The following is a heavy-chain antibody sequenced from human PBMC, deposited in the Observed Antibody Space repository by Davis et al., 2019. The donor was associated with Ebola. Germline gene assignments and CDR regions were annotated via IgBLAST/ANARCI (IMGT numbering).Heavy chain of an antibody. CDR2: INPNSGGT. Sequence: ASVQVSCKASGYTFTGYYMHWVRQAPGQGLEWMGWINPNSGGTNYAQKFQGWVTMTRDTSISTAYMELSRLRSDDTAVYYCARGGSGSYWRNWFDPWGQGTLVTVSS. CDR3: ARGGSGSYWRNWFDP. V-gene: IGHV1-2*04. D-gene: IGHD3-10*01. J-gene: IGHJ5*02. CDR1: GYTFTGYY.